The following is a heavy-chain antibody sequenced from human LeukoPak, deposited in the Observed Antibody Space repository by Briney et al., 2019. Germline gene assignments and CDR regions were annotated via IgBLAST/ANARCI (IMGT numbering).Heavy chain of an antibody. Sequence: PSETLSLTCTVSGGSISSGSYYWSWIRQPAGKGLEWIGRIYTSGSTNYNPSLKSRVTISVDTSKNQFSLKLSSVTAADTAVYYCARESSHYYGMDVWGQGTTVTVSS. CDR3: ARESSHYYGMDV. V-gene: IGHV4-61*02. D-gene: IGHD6-6*01. J-gene: IGHJ6*02. CDR1: GGSISSGSYY. CDR2: IYTSGST.